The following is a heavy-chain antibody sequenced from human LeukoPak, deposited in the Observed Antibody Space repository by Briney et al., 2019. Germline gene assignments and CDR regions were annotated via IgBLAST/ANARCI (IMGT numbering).Heavy chain of an antibody. J-gene: IGHJ4*02. CDR3: VRDYENLTGSKTRFHY. D-gene: IGHD3-9*01. CDR2: IKYDGSEK. Sequence: GGSLRLSCAASGFTFSVSWMSWVRQAPGKGLEWVANIKYDGSEKYYVDSVKGRFTISRDNAKNSLYLQMNSLRAEDTAVYYCVRDYENLTGSKTRFHYWGQGTLVTVSS. CDR1: GFTFSVSW. V-gene: IGHV3-7*01.